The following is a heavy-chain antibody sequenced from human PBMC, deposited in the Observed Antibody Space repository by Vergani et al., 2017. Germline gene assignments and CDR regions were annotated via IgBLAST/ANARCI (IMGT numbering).Heavy chain of an antibody. Sequence: QLLESGGGLIQPGGSLRLSCAASGFTFNSYAMSWVRQPPGKGLEWVSGINNNGGNTYYADSVKGRFTLSRDNSKNTLYLKLTDLRAEDPATYYCAKVCGSTSCPYGGGAFDVCGHGTMVTVSS. CDR1: GFTFNSYA. CDR2: INNNGGNT. CDR3: AKVCGSTSCPYGGGAFDV. J-gene: IGHJ3*01. V-gene: IGHV3-23*01. D-gene: IGHD2-2*01.